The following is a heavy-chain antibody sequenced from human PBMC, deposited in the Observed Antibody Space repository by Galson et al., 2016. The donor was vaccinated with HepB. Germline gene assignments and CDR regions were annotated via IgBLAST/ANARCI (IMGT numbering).Heavy chain of an antibody. CDR1: GYSFNKYW. J-gene: IGHJ6*02. CDR2: IDPSDSHT. D-gene: IGHD3-3*01. V-gene: IGHV5-10-1*01. CDR3: AKPILAAHYYYYGMKV. Sequence: QSGAEVKKPGESLRISCKGSGYSFNKYWISWVRQMPGKVLEWMGKIDPSDSHTDYSPSFQGHVAMSADKSNSTAYLQWSSLKASDTAMYYCAKPILAAHYYYYGMKVWGQGTTVTVSS.